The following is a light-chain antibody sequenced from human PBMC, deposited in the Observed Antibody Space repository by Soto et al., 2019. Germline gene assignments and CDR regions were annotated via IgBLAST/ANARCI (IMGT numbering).Light chain of an antibody. CDR3: AAWDDSLNGYV. V-gene: IGLV1-44*01. Sequence: QSVLAQPPSASGTPGHRVTISCSGGSSNIGINTVNWYQQLPRTAPKLLIYSNNQRPSGVPDRFSGSRSGTSASLAIRGLQSGDEADYYCAAWDDSLNGYVFGTGTKVTVL. CDR2: SNN. J-gene: IGLJ1*01. CDR1: SSNIGINT.